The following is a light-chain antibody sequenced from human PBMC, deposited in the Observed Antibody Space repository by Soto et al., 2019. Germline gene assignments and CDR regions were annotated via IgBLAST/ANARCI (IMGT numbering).Light chain of an antibody. Sequence: EIVLTQAPSTLSLYPGERATLSCRASPSVPNFVAWYQQKPGQAPRLLIYGAFNRATGIPARFSGSGSGTDFTLTINSLEPEDSAIYYCQQRNTWPPVTFGQGTKVDIK. CDR3: QQRNTWPPVT. V-gene: IGKV3-11*01. CDR1: PSVPNF. CDR2: GAF. J-gene: IGKJ1*01.